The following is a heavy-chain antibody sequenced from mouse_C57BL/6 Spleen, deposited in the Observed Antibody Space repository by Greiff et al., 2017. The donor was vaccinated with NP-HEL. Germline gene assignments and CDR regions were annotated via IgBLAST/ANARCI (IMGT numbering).Heavy chain of an antibody. CDR3: TRNYGSFDY. Sequence: VQLQQSGAELVRPGASVTLSCKASGYTFTDYEMHWVKQTPVHGLEWIGAIDPETGGTAYNQKFKGKAILTADKSSSTAYMELSSLTSEDSAVYYCTRNYGSFDYWGQGTTLTVSS. V-gene: IGHV1-15*01. CDR2: IDPETGGT. CDR1: GYTFTDYE. J-gene: IGHJ2*01. D-gene: IGHD1-1*01.